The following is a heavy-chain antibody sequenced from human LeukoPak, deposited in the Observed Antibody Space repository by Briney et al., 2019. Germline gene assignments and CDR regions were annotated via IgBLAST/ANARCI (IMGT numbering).Heavy chain of an antibody. D-gene: IGHD2-15*01. V-gene: IGHV4-4*07. CDR1: GGSISSYY. J-gene: IGHJ3*02. Sequence: PSETLSLTCTVSGGSISSYYWSWIRQPAGKGLEWIGRIYTSGSTNYNPSLKSRVTMSVDTSKNQFSLKLSSVTAADTAVYYSAREPPRRNIVVVVAATVEAFDIWGQGTMVTVSS. CDR3: AREPPRRNIVVVVAATVEAFDI. CDR2: IYTSGST.